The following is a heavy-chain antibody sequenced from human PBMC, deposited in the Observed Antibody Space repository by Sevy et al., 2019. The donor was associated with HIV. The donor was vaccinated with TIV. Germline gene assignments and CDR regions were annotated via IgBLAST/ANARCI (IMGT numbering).Heavy chain of an antibody. J-gene: IGHJ6*02. CDR3: AREAGGSDYDYGMDV. CDR1: GGTIVSSGHY. CDR2: IYYNGHT. V-gene: IGHV4-39*02. D-gene: IGHD6-13*01. Sequence: SETLSLTCSVSGGTIVSSGHYWGWIRQTPGKGLEWIGSIYYNGHTYYSPSLKSHLTISIDTSKNQFSLNLSSVTAADTAIYFCAREAGGSDYDYGMDVWGQGTTVTVSS.